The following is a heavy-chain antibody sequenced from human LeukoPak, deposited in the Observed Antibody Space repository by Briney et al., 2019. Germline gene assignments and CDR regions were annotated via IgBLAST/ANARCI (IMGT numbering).Heavy chain of an antibody. J-gene: IGHJ4*02. D-gene: IGHD4-11*01. CDR3: ARGLTVTTRPAGY. CDR2: MNPNSGDT. V-gene: IGHV1-8*01. CDR1: GYTFTSYD. Sequence: ASVKVSCKASGYTFTSYDVNWVRQATGQGLEGMGWMNPNSGDTAYAQKFQGRVTMTRDTSISTAYMELSSLRSEDTAVYYCARGLTVTTRPAGYWGQGTLVTVSS.